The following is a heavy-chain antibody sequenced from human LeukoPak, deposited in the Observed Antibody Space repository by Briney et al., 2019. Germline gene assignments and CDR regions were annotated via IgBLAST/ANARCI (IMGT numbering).Heavy chain of an antibody. CDR2: INHGGNT. CDR1: GGSFSDYF. Sequence: SETLSLTCAVYGGSFSDYFWSWIRQPPGKGLEWIGEINHGGNTNYNPSLKSRVTISADTSKNQFSLRLTSVTAADTAVYYCARRARFGDGWIFDYWGQGALVTVSS. D-gene: IGHD5-24*01. V-gene: IGHV4-34*01. J-gene: IGHJ4*02. CDR3: ARRARFGDGWIFDY.